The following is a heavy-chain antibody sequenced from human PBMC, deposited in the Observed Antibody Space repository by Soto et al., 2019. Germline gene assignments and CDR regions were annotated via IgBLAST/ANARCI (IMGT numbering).Heavy chain of an antibody. CDR2: ISYDGSNK. D-gene: IGHD3-22*01. CDR1: GFTFSSYG. Sequence: GGSLRLSCAASGFTFSSYGMHWVRQAPGKGLEWVAVISYDGSNKYYADSVKGRFTISRDNSKNTLYLQMNSLRAEDTAVYYCAKDLLDLYDSSGYFDYYYYGMDVWGQGTTVTVSS. CDR3: AKDLLDLYDSSGYFDYYYYGMDV. V-gene: IGHV3-30*18. J-gene: IGHJ6*02.